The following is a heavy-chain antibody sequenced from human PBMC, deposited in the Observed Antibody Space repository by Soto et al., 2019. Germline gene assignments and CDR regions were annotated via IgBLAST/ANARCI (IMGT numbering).Heavy chain of an antibody. J-gene: IGHJ6*02. D-gene: IGHD5-12*01. CDR1: GYTIISYA. CDR3: AREGGYGLPEYNGMDV. Sequence: ASVKVSCKASGYTIISYAMHWVRQSPGQRLEWMGWINGGNGNTKYSQKFQGRVTITRDTSATTAYMELSSLRSEDTAVYYCAREGGYGLPEYNGMDVWGQGTTVTVSS. V-gene: IGHV1-3*01. CDR2: INGGNGNT.